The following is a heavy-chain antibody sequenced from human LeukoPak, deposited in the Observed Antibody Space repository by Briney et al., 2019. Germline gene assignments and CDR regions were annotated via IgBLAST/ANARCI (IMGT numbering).Heavy chain of an antibody. CDR1: GFTFSSYA. Sequence: PGRSLRLSCAASGFTFSSYAMSWVRQAPGKGLEWVSAISGSGGSTYYADSVKGRFTISRDNSKNTLYLQMNSPRAEDTAVYYCAKVSATLSRYFDLWGRGTLVTVSS. J-gene: IGHJ2*01. D-gene: IGHD2-15*01. CDR3: AKVSATLSRYFDL. V-gene: IGHV3-23*01. CDR2: ISGSGGST.